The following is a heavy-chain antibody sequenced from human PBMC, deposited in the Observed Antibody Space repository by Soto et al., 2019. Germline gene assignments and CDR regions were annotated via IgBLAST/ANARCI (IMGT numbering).Heavy chain of an antibody. V-gene: IGHV3-23*01. CDR3: AKRVNYPFDWFDP. CDR1: GFTFSSYV. D-gene: IGHD1-7*01. J-gene: IGHJ5*02. CDR2: IGGSGGRT. Sequence: EVQLLESGGGLVQPGGSLRLSCAASGFTFSSYVMNWVRQAPGKGLEWVSSIGGSGGRTYYADSVKGRFTISRDNSKKTRQLERHSLRAEDTAVYYCAKRVNYPFDWFDPWGQGTLVTVSS.